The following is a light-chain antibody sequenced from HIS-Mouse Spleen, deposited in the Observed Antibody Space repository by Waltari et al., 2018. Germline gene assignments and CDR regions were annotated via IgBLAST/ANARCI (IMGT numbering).Light chain of an antibody. CDR2: EVS. CDR3: SSYAGSNNFDV. V-gene: IGLV2-8*01. J-gene: IGLJ1*01. Sequence: QSALTQPPSASGSPGQSVTISCTGTSRYVGGYNYVSWYQQHPGKAPKLMIYEVSKRPSGVPDRFSGSKSGNTASLTVSGLQAEDEADYYCSSYAGSNNFDVFGTGTKVTVL. CDR1: SRYVGGYNY.